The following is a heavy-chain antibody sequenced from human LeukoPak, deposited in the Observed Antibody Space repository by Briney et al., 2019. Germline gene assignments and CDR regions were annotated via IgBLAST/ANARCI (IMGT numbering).Heavy chain of an antibody. CDR3: ASSYGSGSYYYYYGMDV. V-gene: IGHV3-66*01. CDR1: GFTVSSNY. Sequence: GGSLRLSCAASGFTVSSNYMSWVRQAPGKGLEWVSVIYSVGSTYYADSVKGRFTISRDNSKNTLYLQMNSLRAEDTAVYYCASSYGSGSYYYYYGMDVWGQGTTVTVSS. D-gene: IGHD3-10*01. CDR2: IYSVGST. J-gene: IGHJ6*02.